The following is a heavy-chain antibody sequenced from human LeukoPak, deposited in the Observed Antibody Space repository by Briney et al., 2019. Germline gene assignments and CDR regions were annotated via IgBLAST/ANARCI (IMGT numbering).Heavy chain of an antibody. J-gene: IGHJ5*02. Sequence: PSETLSLTCTLSGRSISSSRYYWGSIPQPPGKGLEWIGSIYYSDSTYYNPSHKSRVTISVDTSKNQFSLKLSSVTAADTAVYYCARHPQYSSSWFDPWGQGTLVTVSS. CDR2: IYYSDST. V-gene: IGHV4-39*01. CDR3: ARHPQYSSSWFDP. D-gene: IGHD6-13*01. CDR1: GRSISSSRYY.